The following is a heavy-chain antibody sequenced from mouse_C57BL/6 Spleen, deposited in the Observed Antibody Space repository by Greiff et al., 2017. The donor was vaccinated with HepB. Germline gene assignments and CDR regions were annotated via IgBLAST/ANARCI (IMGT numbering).Heavy chain of an antibody. CDR1: GYTFTSYG. V-gene: IGHV1-81*01. Sequence: QVQLKESGAELARPGASVKLSCKASGYTFTSYGISWVKQRTGQGLEWIGEIYPRSGNTYYNEKFKGKATLTADKSSSTAYMELRSLTSEDSAVYFCARWTGRAGFAYWGQGTLVTVSA. CDR2: IYPRSGNT. J-gene: IGHJ3*01. D-gene: IGHD3-3*01. CDR3: ARWTGRAGFAY.